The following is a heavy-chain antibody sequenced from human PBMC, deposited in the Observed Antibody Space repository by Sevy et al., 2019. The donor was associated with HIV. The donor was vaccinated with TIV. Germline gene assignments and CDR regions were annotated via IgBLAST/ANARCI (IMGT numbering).Heavy chain of an antibody. J-gene: IGHJ5*02. CDR2: IYYSGNT. CDR1: GGFISSYY. CDR3: ATGVAAADNWFDP. Sequence: SETLSLTCTVSGGFISSYYWNWIRQPPGKGLEGIGYIYYSGNTNYNPSLKSRVTISLDMSKNQFSLKLSSVTAADTAVYYCATGVAAADNWFDPWGQGTLVTVSS. V-gene: IGHV4-59*01. D-gene: IGHD6-13*01.